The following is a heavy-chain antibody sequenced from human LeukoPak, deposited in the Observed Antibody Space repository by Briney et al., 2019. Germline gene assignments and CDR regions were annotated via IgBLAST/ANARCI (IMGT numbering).Heavy chain of an antibody. CDR3: AKDRYTGSNWFDP. CDR1: GFTFSSYG. Sequence: AGGSLRLSYAASGFTFSSYGMHWVRQAPGKGLEWVAVISYDGSNKYYADSVKGRFTISRDNSKNTLYLQMNSLRAEDTAVYYCAKDRYTGSNWFDPWGQGTLVTVSS. J-gene: IGHJ5*02. CDR2: ISYDGSNK. V-gene: IGHV3-30*18. D-gene: IGHD3-16*02.